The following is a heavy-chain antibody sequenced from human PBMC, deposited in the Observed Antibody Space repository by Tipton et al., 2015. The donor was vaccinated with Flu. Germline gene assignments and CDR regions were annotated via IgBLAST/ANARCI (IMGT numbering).Heavy chain of an antibody. J-gene: IGHJ6*02. CDR1: GGSFSGYY. CDR2: INHSGST. V-gene: IGHV4-34*01. Sequence: TLSLTCAVYGGSFSGYYWSWIRQPPGKGLEWIGEINHSGSTNYNPSLKSRVTISVDTSKNQFSLKLSSVTAADTAVYYCARDDRVVVAPAAMGFLYGMDVWGQGTTVTVSS. CDR3: ARDDRVVVAPAAMGFLYGMDV. D-gene: IGHD2-2*01.